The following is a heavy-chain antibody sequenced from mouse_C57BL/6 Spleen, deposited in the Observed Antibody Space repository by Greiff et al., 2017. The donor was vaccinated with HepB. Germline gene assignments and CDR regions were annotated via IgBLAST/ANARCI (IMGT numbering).Heavy chain of an antibody. CDR3: ARGDITTVVCFDY. CDR1: GYEFSSYW. D-gene: IGHD1-1*01. CDR2: IYPGDGAT. Sequence: VKLQESGAELVKPGASVKISCKASGYEFSSYWMNWVKQRPGKGLEWIGQIYPGDGATNYNGKFKGQATLTADKSSSTAYMQLSSLTSEDSAVYFCARGDITTVVCFDYWGQGTTLTVSS. V-gene: IGHV1-80*01. J-gene: IGHJ2*01.